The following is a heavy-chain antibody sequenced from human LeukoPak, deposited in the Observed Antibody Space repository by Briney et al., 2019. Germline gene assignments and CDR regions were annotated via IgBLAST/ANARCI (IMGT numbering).Heavy chain of an antibody. V-gene: IGHV4-61*02. CDR2: IYTSGST. Sequence: PSQTLSLTCTVSGGSISSGSYYWSWIRQPAGKGLEWIGRIYTSGSTNYNPSLKSRVTISVDTSKNQFSLKLSSVTAADTAVYYCARVSSSWYGAFDYWGQGTLVTVSS. D-gene: IGHD6-13*01. J-gene: IGHJ4*02. CDR3: ARVSSSWYGAFDY. CDR1: GGSISSGSYY.